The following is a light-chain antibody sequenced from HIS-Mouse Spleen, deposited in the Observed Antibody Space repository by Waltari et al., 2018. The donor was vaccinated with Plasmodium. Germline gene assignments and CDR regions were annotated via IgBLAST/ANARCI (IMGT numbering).Light chain of an antibody. CDR1: QSVSSY. Sequence: EIVFTQSPATLSLSPGERATLSCRASQSVSSYLAWYQQKPGQAPRLLIYDASNRATGIPARFSGSGSETDFTLTISSLEPEDFAVYYCQQRSNWPPLTFGGGTKVEIK. V-gene: IGKV3-11*01. CDR2: DAS. J-gene: IGKJ4*01. CDR3: QQRSNWPPLT.